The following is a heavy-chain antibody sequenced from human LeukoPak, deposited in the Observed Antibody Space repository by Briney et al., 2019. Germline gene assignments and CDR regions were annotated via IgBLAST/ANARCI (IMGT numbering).Heavy chain of an antibody. CDR2: IYPGDSDT. J-gene: IGHJ4*02. Sequence: GESLKISCKGSGYGFFGYWIGWVRQMPGKGLEWMGIIYPGDSDTRYSPSFQGQVTISADKSISTAYLQWSSLKASDTAMYYCARQGGDRTYYDFWSGYSGFDYWGQGTLVTVSS. D-gene: IGHD3-3*01. CDR1: GYGFFGYW. CDR3: ARQGGDRTYYDFWSGYSGFDY. V-gene: IGHV5-51*01.